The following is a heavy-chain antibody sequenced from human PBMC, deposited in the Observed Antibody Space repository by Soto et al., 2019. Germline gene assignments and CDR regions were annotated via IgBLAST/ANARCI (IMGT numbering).Heavy chain of an antibody. J-gene: IGHJ5*02. V-gene: IGHV3-33*01. CDR1: GFTFSSYG. D-gene: IGHD2-2*01. CDR2: IWYDGSNK. Sequence: QVQLVESGGGVVQPGRSLRLSCAASGFTFSSYGMHWVRQAPGKGLEWVAVIWYDGSNKYYADSVKGRFTISRDNSKNTLYLQMNSLRAEDTAVYYCARGPEYQLLLNWFDPWGQGTLVTVSS. CDR3: ARGPEYQLLLNWFDP.